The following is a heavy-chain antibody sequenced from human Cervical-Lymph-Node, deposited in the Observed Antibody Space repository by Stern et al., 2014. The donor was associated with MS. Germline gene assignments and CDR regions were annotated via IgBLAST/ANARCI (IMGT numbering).Heavy chain of an antibody. CDR1: GGSISSGPYY. J-gene: IGHJ4*02. CDR3: ARVRTDSSGYHSDY. CDR2: IHYTGNT. V-gene: IGHV4-31*03. Sequence: QVQLQESGPGMLKPSQTLSLSCTVSGGSISSGPYYWSWIRQRPGKGLEWLGYIHYTGNTYYNPALKSRVSISVDTSKNQFSLKVNSVTAADTAVYYCARVRTDSSGYHSDYWGQGTLLTVSS. D-gene: IGHD3-22*01.